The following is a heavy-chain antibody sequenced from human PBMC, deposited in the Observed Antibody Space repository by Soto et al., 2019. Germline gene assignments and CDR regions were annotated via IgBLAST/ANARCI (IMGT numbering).Heavy chain of an antibody. CDR1: GFTFSDHY. Sequence: EVQLVESGGGLVQPGGSLRLSCAASGFTFSDHYMDWVRQAPGKGLEWVGRTRNKANSYTTEYAASVKGRFTISRDDSKNSLYLQMNSLKTEDTAVYYCARGSAGSSSWYGFYYYYGMDVGVQGTTVTVSS. V-gene: IGHV3-72*01. CDR3: ARGSAGSSSWYGFYYYYGMDV. D-gene: IGHD6-13*01. CDR2: TRNKANSYTT. J-gene: IGHJ6*02.